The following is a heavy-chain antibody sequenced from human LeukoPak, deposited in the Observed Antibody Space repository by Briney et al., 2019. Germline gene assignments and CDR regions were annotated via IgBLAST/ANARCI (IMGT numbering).Heavy chain of an antibody. CDR1: VFTSSSHW. Sequence: GGSLRLSCAASVFTSSSHWMHWVRQAPGKGLMYIAYIDNVGANTNYAHSVKGRFTISRDNAKNSLYLQMNSLRAEDTALYYCAKGSADIWAGLESNYDYWGQRTLVTVSS. CDR3: AKGSADIWAGLESNYDY. V-gene: IGHV3-74*01. J-gene: IGHJ4*02. CDR2: IDNVGANT. D-gene: IGHD3-9*01.